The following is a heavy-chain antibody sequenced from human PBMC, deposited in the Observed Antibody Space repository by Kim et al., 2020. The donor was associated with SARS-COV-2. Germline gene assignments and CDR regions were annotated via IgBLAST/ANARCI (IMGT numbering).Heavy chain of an antibody. CDR2: ISGSGGST. Sequence: GGSLRLSCAASGFTFSSYAMSWVRQAPGKGLEWVSAISGSGGSTYYADSVKGRFTISRDNSKNTLYLQMNSLRAEDTAVYYCAKKEGPSCFSGVDYWGQGTLVTVSS. J-gene: IGHJ4*02. D-gene: IGHD2-15*01. CDR1: GFTFSSYA. V-gene: IGHV3-23*01. CDR3: AKKEGPSCFSGVDY.